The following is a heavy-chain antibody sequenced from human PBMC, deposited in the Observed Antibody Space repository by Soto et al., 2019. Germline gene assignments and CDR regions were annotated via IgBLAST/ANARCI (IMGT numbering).Heavy chain of an antibody. Sequence: GGSLRLSCAASGFTFSSYSMNWVRQAPGKGLEWVSSISSSSSYIYYADSVKGRFTISRDNAKNSLYLQMNSLIAEDMAVYYCARDHVAAAGTNDYWGQGALVTVSS. CDR1: GFTFSSYS. J-gene: IGHJ4*02. D-gene: IGHD6-13*01. CDR2: ISSSSSYI. CDR3: ARDHVAAAGTNDY. V-gene: IGHV3-21*01.